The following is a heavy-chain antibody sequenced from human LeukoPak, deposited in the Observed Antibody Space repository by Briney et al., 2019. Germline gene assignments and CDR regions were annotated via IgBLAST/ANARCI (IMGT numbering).Heavy chain of an antibody. V-gene: IGHV3-30*02. D-gene: IGHD6-13*01. CDR1: GFTFSSYG. Sequence: GGSLRLSCAASGFTFSSYGMHWVRQAPGKGLEWVAFIRYDGSNKYYADSVKGRFTIPRDNSKNTLYLQMNSLRAEDTAVYYCAKDLYRPPLIATLDWFDPWGQGTLVTVSS. CDR2: IRYDGSNK. J-gene: IGHJ5*02. CDR3: AKDLYRPPLIATLDWFDP.